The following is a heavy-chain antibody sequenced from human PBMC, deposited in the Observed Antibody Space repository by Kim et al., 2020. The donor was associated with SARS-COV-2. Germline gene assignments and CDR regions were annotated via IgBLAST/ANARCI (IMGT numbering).Heavy chain of an antibody. CDR3: ASHLVGSLYEY. J-gene: IGHJ4*01. Sequence: GGSLRLSCVASGLSFSDYYMSWIRQAPGKGLEWVSHINGSGGAIKSADSVKGRFTISRDNAKNSVYLQISGPRAEDTAVFYCASHLVGSLYEYWGHGTLV. V-gene: IGHV3-11*01. CDR1: GLSFSDYY. D-gene: IGHD3-9*01. CDR2: INGSGGAI.